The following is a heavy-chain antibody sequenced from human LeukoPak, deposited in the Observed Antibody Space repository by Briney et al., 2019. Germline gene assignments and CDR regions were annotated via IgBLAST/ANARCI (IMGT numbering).Heavy chain of an antibody. CDR1: GFTFSSYW. D-gene: IGHD3-22*01. CDR2: IKSDGST. V-gene: IGHV3-74*01. Sequence: PGGSLRLSCAASGFTFSSYWMHWVRQAPGKGLVWVSRIKSDGSTNYADSVKGRFTISRDNAKNTVSLQMNGLRAEDTAVYYCARAPSETGGYYPEYFRHWGQGTLVTVSS. CDR3: ARAPSETGGYYPEYFRH. J-gene: IGHJ1*01.